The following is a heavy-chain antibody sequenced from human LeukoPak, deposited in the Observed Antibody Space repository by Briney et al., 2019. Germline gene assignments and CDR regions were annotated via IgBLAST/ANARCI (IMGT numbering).Heavy chain of an antibody. CDR2: IIPILGIA. V-gene: IGHV1-69*04. CDR3: AGGPRNDP. Sequence: SVKVSCKASGGTFSSYAISWVRQAPGQGLEWMGRIIPILGIANYAQKFQGRVTITADKSTSTAYMELSSLRSEDTAVYFCAGGPRNDPWGQGTLVTVSS. CDR1: GGTFSSYA. J-gene: IGHJ5*02. D-gene: IGHD1-14*01.